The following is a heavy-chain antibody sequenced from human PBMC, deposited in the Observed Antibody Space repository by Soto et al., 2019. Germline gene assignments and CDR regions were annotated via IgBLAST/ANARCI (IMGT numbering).Heavy chain of an antibody. V-gene: IGHV3-30*03. CDR2: ISYDGSNK. J-gene: IGHJ4*02. Sequence: GGSLRLSCAASGFTFSSYGMHWVRQAPGKGLEWVAVISYDGSNKYYADSVKGRFTISRDNSKNTLYLQTNSLRAEDTAVYYCARGRIREGLDYWGQGTLVTVSS. CDR3: ARGRIREGLDY. CDR1: GFTFSSYG.